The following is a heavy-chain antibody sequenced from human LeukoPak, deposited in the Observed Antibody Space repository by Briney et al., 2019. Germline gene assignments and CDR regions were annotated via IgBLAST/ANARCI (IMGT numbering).Heavy chain of an antibody. Sequence: GGSLRLSCVASGFTFSNYLMNWVRQAPGKGLEWVSGISYSGSSIYYADSVKGRFNISRDNSKNTLYRQMDRLRVEDTAVYYCAMALDYWGQGTLVTVSS. CDR2: ISYSGSSI. J-gene: IGHJ4*02. V-gene: IGHV3-23*01. CDR1: GFTFSNYL. CDR3: AMALDY.